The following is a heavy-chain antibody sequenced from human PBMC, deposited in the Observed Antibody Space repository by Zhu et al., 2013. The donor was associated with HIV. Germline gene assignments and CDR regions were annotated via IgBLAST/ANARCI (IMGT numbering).Heavy chain of an antibody. V-gene: IGHV1-8*01. CDR1: GYTFITYD. J-gene: IGHJ3*02. D-gene: IGHD5-18*01. CDR2: MSPHRGTT. CDR3: ARGDTVTGAFDI. Sequence: QVQLIQSGAEVKEPGASVKVSCTASGYTFITYDINWVRQTTGQGLEWMGWMSPHRGTTGYAQRFQGRVSMTRDTPINTAYMELSSLKSDDTAVYYCARGDTVTGAFDIWGHGTLVSVSS.